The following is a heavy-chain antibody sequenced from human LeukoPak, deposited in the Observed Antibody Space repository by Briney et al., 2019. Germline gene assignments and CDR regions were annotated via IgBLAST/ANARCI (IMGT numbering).Heavy chain of an antibody. D-gene: IGHD3-16*01. CDR3: ARAGWDYGAAFDI. CDR1: GGSISSYY. V-gene: IGHV4-59*01. CDR2: IYYSGST. Sequence: SETLSLTCTVSGGSISSYYWSWIRQPPGKGLGWIGYIYYSGSTNYNPSLKSRVTISVDTSKNQFSLKLSSVTAADTAVYYCARAGWDYGAAFDIWGQGTMVTVSS. J-gene: IGHJ3*02.